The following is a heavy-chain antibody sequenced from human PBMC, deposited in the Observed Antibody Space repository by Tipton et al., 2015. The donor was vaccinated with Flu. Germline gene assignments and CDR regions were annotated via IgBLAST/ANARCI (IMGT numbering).Heavy chain of an antibody. CDR2: ISHSGST. J-gene: IGHJ4*02. V-gene: IGHV4-38-2*02. CDR3: ARSTYYYGSGSSDF. D-gene: IGHD3-10*01. Sequence: TLSLTCTVSGDSISSGYYWGWIRQPPGKGLEWIATISHSGSTYYNPSLKSRVTISVDTSKNHFSLKLSSVTAADTAVYYCARSTYYYGSGSSDFWGQGTLVTSSS. CDR1: GDSISSGYY.